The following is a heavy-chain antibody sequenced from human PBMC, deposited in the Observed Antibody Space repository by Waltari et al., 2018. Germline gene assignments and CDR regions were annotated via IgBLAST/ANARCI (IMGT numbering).Heavy chain of an antibody. CDR1: GGSFSGYY. CDR2: INHSGST. Sequence: QVQLQQWGAGLLKPSETLSLTCAVYGGSFSGYYWSWIHQPPGKGLEWIGEINHSGSTNSNPSLRSRVTISVDTSKNQFSLKLSSVTAADTAVYYCAREPGRGFDPWGQGTLVTVSS. J-gene: IGHJ5*02. D-gene: IGHD3-10*01. V-gene: IGHV4-34*01. CDR3: AREPGRGFDP.